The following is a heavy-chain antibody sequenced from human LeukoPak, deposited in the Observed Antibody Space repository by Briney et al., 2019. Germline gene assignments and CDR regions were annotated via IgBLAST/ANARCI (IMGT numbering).Heavy chain of an antibody. J-gene: IGHJ4*02. D-gene: IGHD3-22*01. CDR3: AREDSSGYYYVFDY. CDR1: GGSISSSSYY. CDR2: IYHSGST. V-gene: IGHV4-39*07. Sequence: SETLSLTCTVSGGSISSSSYYWGWIRQPPGKGLEWIGSIYHSGSTYYNPSLKSRVTISVDTSKNQFSLKLSSVTAADTAVYYCAREDSSGYYYVFDYWGQGTLVTVSS.